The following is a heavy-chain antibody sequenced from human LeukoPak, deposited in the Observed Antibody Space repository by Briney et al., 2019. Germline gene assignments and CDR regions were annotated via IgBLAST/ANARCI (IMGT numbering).Heavy chain of an antibody. CDR1: GFTLRSYA. V-gene: IGHV3-23*01. CDR3: AKDLMVRGVVAEIDY. D-gene: IGHD3-10*01. CDR2: ISRSGDST. J-gene: IGHJ4*02. Sequence: GGSLRFSCAAPGFTLRSYARGGVGQAQGKGRRGVSAISRSGDSTYYADSVKGRFTISRDNSKNTLYLQMNSLRAEDTAVYYCAKDLMVRGVVAEIDYWGQGTLVTVSS.